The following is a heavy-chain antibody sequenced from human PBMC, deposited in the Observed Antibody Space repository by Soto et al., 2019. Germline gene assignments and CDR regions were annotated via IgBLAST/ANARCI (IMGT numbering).Heavy chain of an antibody. Sequence: QVQLVESGGGVVQPGRSLRLSCAASGFTFSSYAMHWVRQAPGKGLEWVAVISYDGSNKYYADSVKGRFTISRDNSKNPLYLQMNSLRAEDTAVYYCARGVAGQYFDGYQIDYWGQGTLVTVAS. J-gene: IGHJ4*02. CDR3: ARGVAGQYFDGYQIDY. V-gene: IGHV3-30-3*01. CDR1: GFTFSSYA. CDR2: ISYDGSNK. D-gene: IGHD3-9*01.